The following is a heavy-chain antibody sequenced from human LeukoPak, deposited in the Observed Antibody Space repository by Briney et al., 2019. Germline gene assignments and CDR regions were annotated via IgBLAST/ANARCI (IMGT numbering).Heavy chain of an antibody. CDR3: ARDPYSGSYGDYYYYYMDV. J-gene: IGHJ6*03. V-gene: IGHV3-21*01. D-gene: IGHD1-26*01. Sequence: GGSLRLSCAASGFNFNNYNMNWVRQAPGKGLEWVSSITSSGTYIYYADSVKGRFTISRDNAKNSLYLQMNSLRPEDTAVYYCARDPYSGSYGDYYYYYMDVWGKGTTVTISS. CDR2: ITSSGTYI. CDR1: GFNFNNYN.